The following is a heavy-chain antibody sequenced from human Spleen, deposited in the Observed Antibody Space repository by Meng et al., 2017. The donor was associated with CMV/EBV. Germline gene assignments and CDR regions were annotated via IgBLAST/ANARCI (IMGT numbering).Heavy chain of an antibody. D-gene: IGHD2-15*01. CDR3: ARGPVARDYYYYSGMDV. J-gene: IGHJ6*02. Sequence: ESLKISCAASGFTFYNYAMHWVRQPPGKGLEWIGDINHGGGTNYNPSLKSRVTISVDTSKNQFSLKLSSVTAADTAVYYCARGPVARDYYYYSGMDVWGQGTTVTVSS. V-gene: IGHV4-34*01. CDR2: INHGGGT. CDR1: GFTFYNYA.